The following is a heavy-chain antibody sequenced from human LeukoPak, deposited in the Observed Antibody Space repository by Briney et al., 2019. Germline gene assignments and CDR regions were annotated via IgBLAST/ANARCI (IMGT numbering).Heavy chain of an antibody. Sequence: GGSLRLSCATSGFTFSTFWMHWVRQAPGKGLVWVSRIGSDGSNTNYADSVKGRFTISRDNAKNSLYLQMNSLRAEDTAVYYCAELGTTMIGGVWGKGTTVTISS. CDR1: GFTFSTFW. CDR3: AELGTTMIGGV. J-gene: IGHJ6*04. CDR2: IGSDGSNT. D-gene: IGHD3-10*02. V-gene: IGHV3-74*01.